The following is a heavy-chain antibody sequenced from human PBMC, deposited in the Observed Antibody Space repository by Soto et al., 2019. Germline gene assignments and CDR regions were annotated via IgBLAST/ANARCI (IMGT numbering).Heavy chain of an antibody. J-gene: IGHJ4*02. CDR3: GRGSSDNDGTLRVDY. D-gene: IGHD2-2*01. V-gene: IGHV3-53*02. CDR2: IYSGGNT. Sequence: EVQVVETGGGLIQPGGSLRLSCAASGFTVTRNYMNWVRQAPGKGLEWVSVIYSGGNTSYADSVKGRFTISRDNSKNTLFLQMTGLRVEDTAVYYCGRGSSDNDGTLRVDYWGQGTLVTVSS. CDR1: GFTVTRNY.